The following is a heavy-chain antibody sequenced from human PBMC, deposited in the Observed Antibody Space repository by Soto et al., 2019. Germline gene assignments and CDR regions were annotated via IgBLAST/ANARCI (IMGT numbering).Heavy chain of an antibody. Sequence: QVQLVQSGAEVKKPGSSVKVSCKASGGTFSSYAISWVRQAPGQGLEWMGGIIPIFGTANYAQKFQGRVTITADESKSTAYMELSSLRSEDTAVYYWGRGGYYDSSGLSFFFDYWGQGTLVTVSS. D-gene: IGHD3-22*01. CDR1: GGTFSSYA. J-gene: IGHJ4*02. CDR2: IIPIFGTA. CDR3: GRGGYYDSSGLSFFFDY. V-gene: IGHV1-69*12.